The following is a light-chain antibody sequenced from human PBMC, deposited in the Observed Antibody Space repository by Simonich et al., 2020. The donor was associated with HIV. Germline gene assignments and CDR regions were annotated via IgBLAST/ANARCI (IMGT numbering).Light chain of an antibody. J-gene: IGLJ2*01. CDR2: RNN. Sequence: QSVLTQPPSVSGAPGQRVTISCTGSSSDIGAGYDVQWYQQLPGTAPKLLLFRNNNRPSGVPDRFSGSKSGTSASLAITGLQAEDEADYYCQSYDYSLSVVFGGGTKVTVL. CDR3: QSYDYSLSVV. CDR1: SSDIGAGYD. V-gene: IGLV1-40*01.